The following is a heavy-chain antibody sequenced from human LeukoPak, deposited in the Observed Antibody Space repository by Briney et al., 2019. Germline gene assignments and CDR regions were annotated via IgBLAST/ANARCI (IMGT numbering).Heavy chain of an antibody. V-gene: IGHV1-18*01. Sequence: ASVKVSCKASGYTFYKYGISWVRQAPGHGLEWMGWISRHNGNTNYAQKFQGRATMTTDTSTSTAYMELRSLRFDDTAVYYCARDFAWGSGGAPIDDNWLDPWGQGTLVTVSS. D-gene: IGHD7-27*01. J-gene: IGHJ5*02. CDR3: ARDFAWGSGGAPIDDNWLDP. CDR1: GYTFYKYG. CDR2: ISRHNGNT.